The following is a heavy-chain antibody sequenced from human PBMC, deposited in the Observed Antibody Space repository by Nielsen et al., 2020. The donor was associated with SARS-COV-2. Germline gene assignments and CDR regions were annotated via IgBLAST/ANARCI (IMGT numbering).Heavy chain of an antibody. V-gene: IGHV1-58*01. J-gene: IGHJ4*02. CDR1: GFTFTSSA. CDR3: AADLKFGELLRY. CDR2: IVVGSGNT. Sequence: SVKVSCKASGFTFTSSAVQWVRQARGQRLEWIGWIVVGSGNTNYAQKFQERVTITRDMSTSTAYMELSSLRSEDTAVYYCAADLKFGELLRYWGQGTLVTVSS. D-gene: IGHD3-10*01.